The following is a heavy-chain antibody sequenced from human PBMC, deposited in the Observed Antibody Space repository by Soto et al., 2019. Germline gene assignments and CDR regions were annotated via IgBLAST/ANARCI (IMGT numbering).Heavy chain of an antibody. CDR2: ISYDGSNK. CDR1: GFTFSSYA. J-gene: IGHJ4*02. CDR3: ARDWEMATIKIDY. V-gene: IGHV3-30-3*01. D-gene: IGHD5-12*01. Sequence: GGSLRLSCAASGFTFSSYAMHWVRQAPGKGLEWVAVISYDGSNKYYADSVKGRFTISRDNSKNTLYLQMNSLRAEDTAVYYCARDWEMATIKIDYWGQGTLVTVSS.